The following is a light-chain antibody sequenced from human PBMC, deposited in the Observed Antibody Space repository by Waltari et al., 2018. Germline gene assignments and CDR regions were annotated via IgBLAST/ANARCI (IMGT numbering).Light chain of an antibody. CDR3: QSYDSSLSASV. V-gene: IGLV1-40*01. CDR2: GNS. J-gene: IGLJ2*01. Sequence: QSVLTPPPSVSGAPGQRVTISCTGSSPNIGAGYDLPWYQQLPGTAPKPLIYGNSKRPSGVPDRFSGSKSGTSASLAITGLQAEDEADYYCQSYDSSLSASVFGGGTKLTVL. CDR1: SPNIGAGYD.